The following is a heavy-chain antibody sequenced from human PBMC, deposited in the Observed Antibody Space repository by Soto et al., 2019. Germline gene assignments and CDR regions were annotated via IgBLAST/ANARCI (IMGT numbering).Heavy chain of an antibody. CDR2: ISSSSSYI. J-gene: IGHJ4*02. CDR1: GFTFSSYS. D-gene: IGHD3-9*01. CDR3: ARDPRYYDILTGYYLNLDY. V-gene: IGHV3-21*01. Sequence: GVLRLSCAASGFTFSSYSMNWVRQAPGKGLEWVSSISSSSSYIYYADSVKGRFTISRDNAKNSLYLQMNSLRAEDTAVYYCARDPRYYDILTGYYLNLDYWGQGTLVTVSS.